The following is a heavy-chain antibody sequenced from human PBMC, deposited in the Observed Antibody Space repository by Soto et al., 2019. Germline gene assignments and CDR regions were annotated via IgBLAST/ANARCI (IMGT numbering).Heavy chain of an antibody. V-gene: IGHV4-31*03. Sequence: SETLSLTCTVSGGSISSGGYYWSWIRQHPGKGLERIGYIYYSGSTYYNPSLKSRVTISVDTSKNQFSLKLSSVTAADTAVYYCAREKFEYSSSSPSYYFDYWGQGTLVTVSS. CDR3: AREKFEYSSSSPSYYFDY. D-gene: IGHD6-6*01. CDR2: IYYSGST. J-gene: IGHJ4*02. CDR1: GGSISSGGYY.